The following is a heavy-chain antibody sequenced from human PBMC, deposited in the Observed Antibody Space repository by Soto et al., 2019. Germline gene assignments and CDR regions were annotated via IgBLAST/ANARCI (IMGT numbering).Heavy chain of an antibody. J-gene: IGHJ6*02. Sequence: EVHLVESGGGLVKPGGSLRLSCAVSGFTFSSCTMNWVRQPPGKWLEWVSSISPSSGHIYYPDSGKGRFTISRDTAKNSLFLQIHSLRGEDTAVHYCSGCIGGACHKNYGMDVWGQGTTVTVSS. CDR3: SGCIGGACHKNYGMDV. CDR2: ISPSSGHI. D-gene: IGHD2-8*02. V-gene: IGHV3-21*06. CDR1: GFTFSSCT.